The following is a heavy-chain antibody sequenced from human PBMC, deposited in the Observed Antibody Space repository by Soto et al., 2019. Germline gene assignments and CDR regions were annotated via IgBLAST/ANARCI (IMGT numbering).Heavy chain of an antibody. J-gene: IGHJ6*02. Sequence: GGSLRLSCAASGFTFNTYAMTWVRQAPGKGLEWVSLISESGDGTYYADSVKGRFTISRDNSQRTLNLQMNSLRAEDTAVYYFAKNGDFWSWGMDVWGQGTTVTVSS. CDR2: ISESGDGT. V-gene: IGHV3-23*01. D-gene: IGHD3-3*01. CDR1: GFTFNTYA. CDR3: AKNGDFWSWGMDV.